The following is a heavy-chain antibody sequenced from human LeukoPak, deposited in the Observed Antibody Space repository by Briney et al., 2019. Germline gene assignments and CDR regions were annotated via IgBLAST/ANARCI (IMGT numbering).Heavy chain of an antibody. D-gene: IGHD3-22*01. CDR3: ARVVEYYYDSSGYYYYYGMDV. CDR1: GFTFSSYW. V-gene: IGHV3-74*01. Sequence: GGSLRLPCAASGFTFSSYWMHWVRQAPGKGLVWVSRINSDGSSTSYADSVKGRFTISRDNAKNTLYLQMNSLRAEDTAVYYCARVVEYYYDSSGYYYYYGMDVWGQGTTVTVSS. CDR2: INSDGSST. J-gene: IGHJ6*02.